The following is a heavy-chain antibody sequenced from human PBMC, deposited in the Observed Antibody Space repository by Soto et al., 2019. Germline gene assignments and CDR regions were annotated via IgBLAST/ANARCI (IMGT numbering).Heavy chain of an antibody. Sequence: QVQLVQSGAEVKKPGASVKVSCKASGYTFSSYAISWVRQAPGQGLEWMGWISADNGNTKYAQKVQGRVNMTTDTSTSTAYMPLRSLRPDATPVSYCARAVNSATFDYWGQGTLVTVSS. D-gene: IGHD1-1*01. CDR2: ISADNGNT. CDR3: ARAVNSATFDY. V-gene: IGHV1-18*01. J-gene: IGHJ4*02. CDR1: GYTFSSYA.